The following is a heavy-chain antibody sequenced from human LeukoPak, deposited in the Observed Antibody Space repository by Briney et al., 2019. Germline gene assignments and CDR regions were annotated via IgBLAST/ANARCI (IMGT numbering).Heavy chain of an antibody. CDR3: AKSPDTMIVVVTEDYFDY. Sequence: GGSLRLSCAASGFTFSSYWMSWVRQAPGKGLEWVSAISGSGGSTYYADSVKGRFTISRDNSKNTLYLQMNSLRAEDTAVYYCAKSPDTMIVVVTEDYFDYWGQGTLVTVSS. D-gene: IGHD3-22*01. V-gene: IGHV3-23*01. J-gene: IGHJ4*02. CDR2: ISGSGGST. CDR1: GFTFSSYW.